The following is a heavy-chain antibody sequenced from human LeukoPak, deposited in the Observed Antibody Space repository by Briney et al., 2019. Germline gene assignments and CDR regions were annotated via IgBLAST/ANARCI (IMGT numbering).Heavy chain of an antibody. J-gene: IGHJ4*02. V-gene: IGHV4-39*07. CDR1: GGSLSSSSYY. D-gene: IGHD3-22*01. CDR2: MFYTGST. CDR3: ARGVDSSGYYFDY. Sequence: SETLSLTCTVSGGSLSSSSYYWGWIRQPPGKGLEWIGNMFYTGSTYSNPSFKSRVTISVDMSKNQFSLRLTSVTAADTAVYYCARGVDSSGYYFDYWGQGTLVTVSS.